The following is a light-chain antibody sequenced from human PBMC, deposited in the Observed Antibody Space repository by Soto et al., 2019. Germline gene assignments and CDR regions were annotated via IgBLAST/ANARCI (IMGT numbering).Light chain of an antibody. CDR3: SSYTSGSTRV. CDR1: SSDVGGYNY. V-gene: IGLV2-14*01. Sequence: QSALTQPASVSGSPGQSITISCTGTSSDVGGYNYVSWYQQHPGKAPKLMIYDVSNRPSGVSNRFSGSKSGNTASLTISGLQAEDEADYYFSSYTSGSTRVFGGGTKLTVL. CDR2: DVS. J-gene: IGLJ3*02.